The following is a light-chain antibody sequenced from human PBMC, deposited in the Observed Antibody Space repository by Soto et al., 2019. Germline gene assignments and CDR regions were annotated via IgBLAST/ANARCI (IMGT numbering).Light chain of an antibody. Sequence: QSALTQPASVSGSPGQSITISCTGTSSDVGGYKLVSWYQQHPGAAPKPIIYEGSKRPSGVSIRFSASRSGNTASLTISGLQAEDEADYYCCSYGGSSTYVFGTGTKLTVL. J-gene: IGLJ1*01. CDR1: SSDVGGYKL. CDR2: EGS. V-gene: IGLV2-23*01. CDR3: CSYGGSSTYV.